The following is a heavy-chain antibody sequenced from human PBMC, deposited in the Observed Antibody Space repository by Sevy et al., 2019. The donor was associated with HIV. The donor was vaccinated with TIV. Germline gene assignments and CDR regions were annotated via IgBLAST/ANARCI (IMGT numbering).Heavy chain of an antibody. Sequence: GGSLRLSCAASVFTFSDYYMDWVRQAPGKGLEWVGRSRNKANSYTTEYAASVKGRFTISRDDSKNSLYLQMNGLKTEDTAVYYCASRVGMTGYWGQGTLVTVPS. J-gene: IGHJ4*02. CDR3: ASRVGMTGY. D-gene: IGHD1-26*01. CDR1: VFTFSDYY. V-gene: IGHV3-72*01. CDR2: SRNKANSYTT.